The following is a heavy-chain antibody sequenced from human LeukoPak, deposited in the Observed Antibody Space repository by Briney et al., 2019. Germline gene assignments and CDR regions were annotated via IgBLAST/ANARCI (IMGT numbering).Heavy chain of an antibody. D-gene: IGHD3-22*01. CDR3: AGGSGYLIEY. V-gene: IGHV3-7*01. CDR1: GLSLSRYW. CDR2: IKQDGSEK. J-gene: IGHJ4*02. Sequence: GGSLRLSCAVPGLSLSRYWMTWVRQAPGKGLEWVANIKQDGSEKQYVDSVKGRFTISRDNAKGSLYLQMDSLRVEDTAVYYCAGGSGYLIEYWGQGTLVTVSS.